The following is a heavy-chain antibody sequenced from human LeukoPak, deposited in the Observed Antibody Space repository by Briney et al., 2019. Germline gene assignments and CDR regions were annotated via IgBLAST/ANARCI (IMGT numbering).Heavy chain of an antibody. CDR1: GGSISSYY. CDR3: ARQLSPHTRFDY. V-gene: IGHV4-59*01. Sequence: SETPSLTCTVSGGSISSYYWSWIRQPPGKGLEWIGYIYYSGSTNYNPSLKSRVTISVDTSKNQFSLKLSSVTAADTAVYYCARQLSPHTRFDYWGQGTLVTVSS. D-gene: IGHD5-18*01. J-gene: IGHJ4*02. CDR2: IYYSGST.